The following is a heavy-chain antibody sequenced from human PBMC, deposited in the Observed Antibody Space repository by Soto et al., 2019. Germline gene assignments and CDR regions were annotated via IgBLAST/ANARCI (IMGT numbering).Heavy chain of an antibody. CDR3: AKDNCISTSCYRLYNWFDP. D-gene: IGHD2-2*01. V-gene: IGHV3-30*18. Sequence: QVQLVESGGGVVQPGRSLRLSCAASGFTFSSYGMHWVRQAPGKGLEWVAVISYGGSNKYYADSVKGRFTISRDNSKNTVDLQMNHLRAEDTAVYYCAKDNCISTSCYRLYNWFDPWGQGTLVTVSS. CDR2: ISYGGSNK. CDR1: GFTFSSYG. J-gene: IGHJ5*02.